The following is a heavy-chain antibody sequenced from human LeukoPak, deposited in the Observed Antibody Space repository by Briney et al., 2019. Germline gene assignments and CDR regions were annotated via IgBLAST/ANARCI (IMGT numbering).Heavy chain of an antibody. V-gene: IGHV1-46*01. D-gene: IGHD2-15*01. Sequence: ASVKVSCKASGYTFSTYYLHWVRQAPGQGLEWMGIINPSSRSTTYAQTFEVRVTMTSDTSTSTVYMELSRLRSEDTAVYYCASSDCSGGSCFILDYWGQGTLVTVSS. J-gene: IGHJ4*02. CDR2: INPSSRST. CDR1: GYTFSTYY. CDR3: ASSDCSGGSCFILDY.